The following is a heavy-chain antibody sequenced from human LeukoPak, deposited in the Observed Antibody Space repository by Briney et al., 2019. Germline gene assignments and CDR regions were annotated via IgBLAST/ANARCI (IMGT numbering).Heavy chain of an antibody. V-gene: IGHV4-30-2*01. CDR1: DDSIRSVDYY. D-gene: IGHD1-14*01. CDR2: IFHSGAT. CDR3: VRVSFRNSEGWAFDY. J-gene: IGHJ4*02. Sequence: PSQTLSLTCTVSDDSIRSVDYYWNRIRQPPGKGLEWIGYIFHSGATFYNPSLKSRVAISMDKSNNQFSLNLSSVTAADTAVYYCVRVSFRNSEGWAFDYWGRGTLVTVSS.